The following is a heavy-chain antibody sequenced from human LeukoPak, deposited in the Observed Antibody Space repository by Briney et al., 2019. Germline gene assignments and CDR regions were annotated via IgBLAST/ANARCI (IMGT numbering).Heavy chain of an antibody. CDR1: GFTFSSYG. Sequence: PGRSLRLSCAASGFTFSSYGMHWVRQAPGKGLEGVAVIWYDGSNKYYADSVKGRFTISRDNSKNTLYLQMNSLRAEDTAVYYCARDRGSGSSVPDAFDIWGQGTMVTVSS. CDR3: ARDRGSGSSVPDAFDI. J-gene: IGHJ3*02. V-gene: IGHV3-33*01. CDR2: IWYDGSNK. D-gene: IGHD1-26*01.